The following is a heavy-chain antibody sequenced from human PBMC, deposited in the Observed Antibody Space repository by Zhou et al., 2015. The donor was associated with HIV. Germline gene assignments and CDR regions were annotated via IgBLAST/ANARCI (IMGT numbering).Heavy chain of an antibody. CDR1: GFTFSSYG. Sequence: QVQLVESGGGVVQPGRSLRLSCAASGFTFSSYGMHWVRQAPGKGLEWVAVIWYDGSNKYYADSVKGRFTISRDNSKNTLYLQMNSLRAEDTAVYYCAILKSPYCGGDCSRHAFDYLGPRDNGHRLF. CDR2: IWYDGSNK. D-gene: IGHD2-21*02. V-gene: IGHV3-33*01. CDR3: AILKSPYCGGDCSRHAFDY. J-gene: IGHJ3*02.